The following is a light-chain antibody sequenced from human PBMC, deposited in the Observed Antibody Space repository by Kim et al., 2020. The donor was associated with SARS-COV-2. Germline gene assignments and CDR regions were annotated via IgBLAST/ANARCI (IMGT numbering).Light chain of an antibody. CDR2: DVS. CDR3: CSYAGSSKV. CDR1: SSDVGGSNY. V-gene: IGLV2-11*01. J-gene: IGLJ2*01. Sequence: PGQSGTSSSTGTSSDVGGSNYVSWYQQHPGKAPKLMIYDVSKRPSGVPDRFSGSKSGNTASLTISGLQAEDEADYYCCSYAGSSKVFGGGTQLTVL.